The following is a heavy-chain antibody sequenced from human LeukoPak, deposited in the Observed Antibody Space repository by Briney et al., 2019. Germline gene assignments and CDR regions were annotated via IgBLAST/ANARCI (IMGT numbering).Heavy chain of an antibody. V-gene: IGHV4-39*07. J-gene: IGHJ6*03. CDR2: IYYDGST. D-gene: IGHD2-2*02. CDR1: GDSISRSSYY. CDR3: ARAQDIVVVPAAIPVDYYYYMDV. Sequence: SEILSLTCSVSGDSISRSSYYWGWIRQPPGEGLEWIGTIYYDGSTYHNPSLKSRVTISVDASKNQFSLKLSSVTAADTAVYYCARAQDIVVVPAAIPVDYYYYMDVWGKGTTVTVSS.